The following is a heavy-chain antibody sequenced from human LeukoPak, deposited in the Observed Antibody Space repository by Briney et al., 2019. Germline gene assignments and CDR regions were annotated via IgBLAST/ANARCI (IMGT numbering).Heavy chain of an antibody. CDR2: IIPIFGTA. J-gene: IGHJ4*02. D-gene: IGHD3-22*01. V-gene: IGHV1-69*13. Sequence: SVKLCCKASVGTLSRYAIRLVRQAPGQGLEWMGWIIPIFGTANYAQKFQGRVKITADESTSTAYMELGSLRSEDTAVDYCARLDSSGYDYWGQGTLVTVSS. CDR3: ARLDSSGYDY. CDR1: VGTLSRYA.